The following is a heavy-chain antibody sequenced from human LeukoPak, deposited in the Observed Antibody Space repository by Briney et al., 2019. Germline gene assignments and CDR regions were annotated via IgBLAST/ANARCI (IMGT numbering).Heavy chain of an antibody. D-gene: IGHD3-10*01. CDR3: ARHPVRGVTRLPFDY. J-gene: IGHJ4*01. CDR2: INHSGST. CDR1: GGSFSGYY. V-gene: IGHV4-34*01. Sequence: SETLSLTCAVYGGSFSGYYWSWIRQPPGKGLEWIGEINHSGSTNYNPSLKSRVTISVDTSKNQFSLKLSSVTAADTAVYYCARHPVRGVTRLPFDYWGQGTLVTVSS.